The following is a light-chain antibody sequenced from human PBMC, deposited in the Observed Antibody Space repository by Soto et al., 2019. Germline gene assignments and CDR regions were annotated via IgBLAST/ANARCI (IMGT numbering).Light chain of an antibody. Sequence: QSVLTQPPSVSAAPGEKVTISCSGSSSNIGKNYVSWYQQLPGTAPKLLIYENNKRPSGTTDRFSGSKSGTSATLGITGLQTGDEADYYCGTWDSSLSAVVFGGGTKLTGL. CDR3: GTWDSSLSAVV. CDR1: SSNIGKNY. V-gene: IGLV1-51*02. J-gene: IGLJ2*01. CDR2: ENN.